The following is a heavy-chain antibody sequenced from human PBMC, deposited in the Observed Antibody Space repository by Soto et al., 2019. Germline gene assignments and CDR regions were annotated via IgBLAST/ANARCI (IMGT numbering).Heavy chain of an antibody. CDR1: GYTFTGYY. CDR2: INPNSGGT. J-gene: IGHJ6*02. Sequence: GASVKVSCKASGYTFTGYYMHWVRQAPGQGLEWMGWINPNSGGTNYAQKFQGWVTMTRDTSISTAYMELSRLRSDDTAVYYCARGGYCSSTSCYRDYYYYGMDVWGQGTTVTVSS. V-gene: IGHV1-2*04. CDR3: ARGGYCSSTSCYRDYYYYGMDV. D-gene: IGHD2-2*01.